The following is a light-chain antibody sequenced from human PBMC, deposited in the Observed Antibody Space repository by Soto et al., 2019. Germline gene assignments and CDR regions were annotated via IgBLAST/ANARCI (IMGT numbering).Light chain of an antibody. CDR3: SSYITSTTPVV. Sequence: QSALTQPASVSGSPGQSTTISGTGIRSDVGDYIYVSWYQQHPGKAPKLLIPDVNDRPSGVSNRFSGAKSGNTASLSISGLQAEDEADYYCSSYITSTTPVVFGGGTKLTVL. V-gene: IGLV2-14*03. J-gene: IGLJ3*02. CDR2: DVN. CDR1: RSDVGDYIY.